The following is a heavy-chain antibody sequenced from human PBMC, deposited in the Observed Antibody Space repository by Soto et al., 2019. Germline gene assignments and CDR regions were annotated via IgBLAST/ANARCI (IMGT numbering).Heavy chain of an antibody. CDR1: GFTFSTFY. CDR2: LSSESTFI. J-gene: IGHJ3*01. V-gene: IGHV3-11*06. Sequence: QVQLVESGGGLVRPGGSLRLSCAASGFTFSTFYMNWVRQAPGKGLESVSFLSSESTFISYADSVKRRFTISRDNSKKSLFLQMDSLRVEDTAVYYCARVRIGTYNAFDLWGQGTVVTVSS. D-gene: IGHD1-26*01. CDR3: ARVRIGTYNAFDL.